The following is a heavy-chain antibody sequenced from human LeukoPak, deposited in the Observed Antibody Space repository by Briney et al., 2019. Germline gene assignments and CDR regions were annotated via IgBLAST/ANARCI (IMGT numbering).Heavy chain of an antibody. V-gene: IGHV3-64*01. CDR2: ISSNGGST. CDR3: ARVDYGSGCDS. CDR1: GFTFSSYA. D-gene: IGHD6-19*01. Sequence: GGSLRLSCAASGFTFSSYAMHWVRQAPEKGLEFVSAISSNGGSTYYANSVKGRFTISRDISKNTLYLQMGSLRAEDMAVYYCARVDYGSGCDSWGQGTLVTVSS. J-gene: IGHJ4*02.